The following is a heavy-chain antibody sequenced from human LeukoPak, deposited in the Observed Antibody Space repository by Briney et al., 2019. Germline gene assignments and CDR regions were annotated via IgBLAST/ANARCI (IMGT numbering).Heavy chain of an antibody. J-gene: IGHJ6*02. D-gene: IGHD2-21*02. CDR3: AIAYCGGDCYTDYYYGMDV. V-gene: IGHV1-69*13. CDR2: IIPIFGTA. Sequence: SVKLSCKASGGTFSSYAISWVRQAPGQGLEWMGGIIPIFGTANYAQKFQGRVTITADESTSTAYMELSSLRSEDTAVYYCAIAYCGGDCYTDYYYGMDVWGQGTTVTVSS. CDR1: GGTFSSYA.